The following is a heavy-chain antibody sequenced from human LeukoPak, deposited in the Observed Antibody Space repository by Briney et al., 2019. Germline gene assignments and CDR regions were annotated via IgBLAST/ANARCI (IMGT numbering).Heavy chain of an antibody. CDR2: INPNSGGT. V-gene: IGHV1-2*06. D-gene: IGHD6-13*01. CDR1: GYTFTGCY. Sequence: GASVKVSCKASGYTFTGCYMHWVRQAPGQGLEWMGRINPNSGGTNYAQKFQGRVTMTRDTSISTAYMELSRLRSDDTAVYYCARVAAAGPYNWFDPWGQGTLVTVSS. CDR3: ARVAAAGPYNWFDP. J-gene: IGHJ5*02.